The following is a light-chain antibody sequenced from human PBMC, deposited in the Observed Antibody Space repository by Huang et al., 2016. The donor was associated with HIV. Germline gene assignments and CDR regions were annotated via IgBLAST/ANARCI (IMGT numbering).Light chain of an antibody. J-gene: IGKJ1*01. CDR2: GAS. CDR3: QQYNNWPRT. CDR1: QSISAN. Sequence: EIVMTQSPATLSVSQGDRATLSCRTSQSISANVAWYQRKPGQAPRLLISGASTRATGIPARFSGSGSGTEFTLTISSLQSEDFAVYYCQQYNNWPRTFGQGTKVEIK. V-gene: IGKV3-15*01.